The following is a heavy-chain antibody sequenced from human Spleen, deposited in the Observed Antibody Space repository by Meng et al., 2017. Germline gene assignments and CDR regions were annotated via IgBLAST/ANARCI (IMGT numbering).Heavy chain of an antibody. CDR3: AIGYSSGWYLNIDY. V-gene: IGHV1-69*06. J-gene: IGHJ4*02. CDR2: IIPIFGTA. Sequence: SVKVSCKASGGTFSSYAISWVRQAPGQGLEWMGGIIPIFGTANYAQKFQGRVTMTEDTSTDTAYMELSSLRSEDTAVYYCAIGYSSGWYLNIDYWGQGTLVTVSS. D-gene: IGHD6-19*01. CDR1: GGTFSSYA.